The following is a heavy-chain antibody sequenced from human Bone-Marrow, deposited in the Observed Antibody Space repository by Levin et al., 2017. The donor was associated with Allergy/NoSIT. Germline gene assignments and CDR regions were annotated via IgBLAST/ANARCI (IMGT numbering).Heavy chain of an antibody. CDR2: TYYNSKWNT. J-gene: IGHJ4*02. D-gene: IGHD5-12*01. CDR1: GDSASITSGG. Sequence: PSQTLSLTCAIPGDSASITSGGWNWIRQSPSRGLEWLGRTYYNSKWNTDYAVSVKSRITINPDTSKNQFSLQLNSVTPEDTAAYYCAMGWLRSGEFDYWGQGTLVTVSS. V-gene: IGHV6-1*01. CDR3: AMGWLRSGEFDY.